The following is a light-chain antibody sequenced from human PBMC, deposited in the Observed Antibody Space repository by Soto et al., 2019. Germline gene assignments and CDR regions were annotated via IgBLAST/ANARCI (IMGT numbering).Light chain of an antibody. V-gene: IGLV2-23*01. J-gene: IGLJ1*01. CDR3: CSYAGRSTFYV. CDR2: EGS. CDR1: SSDVGSYNL. Sequence: QSALTQPASVSGSPGQSITISCTGTSSDVGSYNLVSWYQQHPDKAPKLIIYEGSKRPSGVSNRFSGSKSGNTASLTISGLQSEDEADYYCCSYAGRSTFYVFGTGTKVTVL.